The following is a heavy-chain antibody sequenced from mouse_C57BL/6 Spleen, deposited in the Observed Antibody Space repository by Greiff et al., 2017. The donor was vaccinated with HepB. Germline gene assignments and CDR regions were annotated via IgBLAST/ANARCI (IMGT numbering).Heavy chain of an antibody. V-gene: IGHV5-15*01. CDR1: GFTFSDYV. J-gene: IGHJ4*01. D-gene: IGHD2-4*01. CDR3: ARRGLRSYAMDY. Sequence: EVQGVESGGGLVQPGGSLKLSCAASGFTFSDYVMAWVRQAPRKGPEWVAFISNLAYSIYYADTVTGRFTISRENAKNTLYLEMSSLRSEDTAMYYCARRGLRSYAMDYWGQGTSVTVSS. CDR2: ISNLAYSI.